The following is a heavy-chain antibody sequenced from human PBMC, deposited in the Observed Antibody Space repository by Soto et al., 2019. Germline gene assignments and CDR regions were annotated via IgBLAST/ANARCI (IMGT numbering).Heavy chain of an antibody. CDR2: ISGSGGST. CDR1: GFTFSSYA. D-gene: IGHD3-22*01. Sequence: GGSLRLSCAASGFTFSSYAMSWVRQAPGKGLEWVSAISGSGGSTYYADSVKGRFTISRDNSKNTLYLQMNSLRAEDTAVYYCAKANYYDSSGYLNYWGQGTLVTVSS. CDR3: AKANYYDSSGYLNY. J-gene: IGHJ4*02. V-gene: IGHV3-23*01.